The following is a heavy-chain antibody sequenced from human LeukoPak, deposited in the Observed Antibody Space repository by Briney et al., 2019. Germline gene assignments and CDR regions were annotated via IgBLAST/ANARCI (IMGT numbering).Heavy chain of an antibody. CDR1: GASISSGGYY. CDR2: IFYSGST. J-gene: IGHJ5*02. V-gene: IGHV4-31*03. D-gene: IGHD2-15*01. Sequence: SQTLSLTCTVSGASISSGGYYWSWIRQHPGKGLEWIGYIFYSGSTYYNPSLKSRVTISVDTSQNQFSLKLSSVTAADTAVYYCARLGPRAALSPWGQGTLVTVSS. CDR3: ARLGPRAALSP.